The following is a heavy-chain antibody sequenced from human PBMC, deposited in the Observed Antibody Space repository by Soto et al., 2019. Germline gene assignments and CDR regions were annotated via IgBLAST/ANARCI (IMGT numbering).Heavy chain of an antibody. V-gene: IGHV3-33*01. D-gene: IGHD6-13*01. CDR2: IWYDGSNK. CDR1: GFTFSSYG. Sequence: GGSLRLSCAASGFTFSSYGMHWVRQAPGKGLEWVAVIWYDGSNKYYADSVKGRFTISRDNSKNTLYLQMNSLRAEDTAVYYCAREGGEAAAGTTDYWGQGTLVTVSS. J-gene: IGHJ4*02. CDR3: AREGGEAAAGTTDY.